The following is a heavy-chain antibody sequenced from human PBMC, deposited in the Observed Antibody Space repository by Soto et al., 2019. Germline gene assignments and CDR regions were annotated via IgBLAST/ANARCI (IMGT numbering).Heavy chain of an antibody. V-gene: IGHV3-74*01. CDR2: INNDGSST. CDR3: ARSTTSAAESYYFDY. Sequence: GGSLRLSCAASGVTFSSYWMHWVRQAPGKRLVWVSRINNDGSSTNYADSVKGRFTISRENAKNTLYLQMKSLRAEDTAMYYCARSTTSAAESYYFDYWGQGTLVTVSS. D-gene: IGHD6-13*01. J-gene: IGHJ4*02. CDR1: GVTFSSYW.